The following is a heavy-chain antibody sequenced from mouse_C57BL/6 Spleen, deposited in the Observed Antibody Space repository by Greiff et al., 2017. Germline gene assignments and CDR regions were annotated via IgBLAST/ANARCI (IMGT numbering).Heavy chain of an antibody. CDR1: GYSFTGYY. J-gene: IGHJ3*01. CDR3: ARSDSSGLAWFAY. D-gene: IGHD3-2*02. V-gene: IGHV1-42*01. Sequence: VHVKQSGPELVKPGASVKISCKASGYSFTGYYMNWVKQSPEKSLEWIGEINPSTGGTTYNQKFKAKATLTVDKSSSTAYMQLKSLTSEDSAVYYCARSDSSGLAWFAYWGQGTLVTVSA. CDR2: INPSTGGT.